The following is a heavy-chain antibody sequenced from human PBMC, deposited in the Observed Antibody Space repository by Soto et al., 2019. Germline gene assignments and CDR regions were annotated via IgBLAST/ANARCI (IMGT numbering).Heavy chain of an antibody. Sequence: GGSLRLSCAASGFTFSSYWMSWVRQAPGKGLEWVANIKQDGSEKYYVDSVKGRFTISRDNAKNSLYLQMNSLRAEDTAVYYCARDVIWGLLLAYYYYGMDVWGQGTTVTVSS. J-gene: IGHJ6*02. CDR2: IKQDGSEK. D-gene: IGHD1-26*01. V-gene: IGHV3-7*01. CDR1: GFTFSSYW. CDR3: ARDVIWGLLLAYYYYGMDV.